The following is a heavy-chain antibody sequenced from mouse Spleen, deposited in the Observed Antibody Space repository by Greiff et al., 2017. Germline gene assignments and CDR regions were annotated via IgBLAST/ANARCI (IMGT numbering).Heavy chain of an antibody. V-gene: IGHV5-9-1*01. J-gene: IGHJ2*01. CDR1: GFTFSSYA. CDR3: ARPGGNYFDY. Sequence: EVKLMESGGGLVKPGGSLKLSCAASGFTFSSYAMSWVRQTPEKRLEWVATISSGGSYTYYPDSVKGRFTISRDNAKNTLYLQMSSLRSEDTAMYYCARPGGNYFDYWGQGTTLTVSS. CDR2: ISSGGSYT.